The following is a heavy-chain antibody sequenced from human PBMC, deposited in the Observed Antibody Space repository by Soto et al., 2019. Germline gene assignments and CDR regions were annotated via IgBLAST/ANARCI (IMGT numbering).Heavy chain of an antibody. CDR1: GYSFTSYW. CDR2: IYPGDSDT. J-gene: IGHJ3*01. Sequence: GESLKISCKGSGYSFTSYWIGWVRQMPGKGLEWMGIIYPGDSDTRYSPSFEGQVTISADKSISTAYLQWSSLKASDTAMYYCARRGYCSGGGCFSAPFDFWGQGTMVTVSS. V-gene: IGHV5-51*01. D-gene: IGHD2-15*01. CDR3: ARRGYCSGGGCFSAPFDF.